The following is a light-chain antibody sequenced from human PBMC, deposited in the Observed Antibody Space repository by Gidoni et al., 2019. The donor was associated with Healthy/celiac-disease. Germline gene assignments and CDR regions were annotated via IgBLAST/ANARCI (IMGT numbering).Light chain of an antibody. Sequence: QSALTQPASVSGSPGQSITISCTGTRSDVGGYNYVSWYQHHPGKAPKLMIYEVSNRPSGVSNRFSGSKSGNTASLTISGLQAEDEADYYCSSYTSSSTLAFGGGTKLTVL. CDR2: EVS. V-gene: IGLV2-14*01. CDR3: SSYTSSSTLA. J-gene: IGLJ2*01. CDR1: RSDVGGYNY.